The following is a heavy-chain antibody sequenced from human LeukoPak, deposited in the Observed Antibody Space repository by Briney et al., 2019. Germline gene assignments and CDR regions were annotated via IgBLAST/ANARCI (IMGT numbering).Heavy chain of an antibody. CDR1: GGSISTYY. CDR3: ARLRSTYWYFDL. V-gene: IGHV4-4*07. J-gene: IGHJ2*01. Sequence: SETLSLTCTVSGGSISTYYWSWIRQPAGRGLEWIGRIYTSGTTYYNPSLKSRVTMSVDTSKNQFSLKLSSVTAADTAVYYCARLRSTYWYFDLWGRGTLVTVSS. CDR2: IYTSGTT. D-gene: IGHD4-17*01.